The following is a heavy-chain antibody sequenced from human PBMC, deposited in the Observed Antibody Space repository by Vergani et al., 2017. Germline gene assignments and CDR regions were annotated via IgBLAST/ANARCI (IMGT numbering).Heavy chain of an antibody. Sequence: QVQLVQSGAEVKKPGSSVKVSCKASGGTFSSYAISWVRQAPGQGLEWMGRIIPIFGTANYAQKFQGRVTITADESTSTAYMELSSLRSEDTAVYYCARVGYCSGGSCTGYWFDLWGQGTLVTVSS. V-gene: IGHV1-69*13. CDR2: IIPIFGTA. J-gene: IGHJ5*02. CDR1: GGTFSSYA. D-gene: IGHD2-15*01. CDR3: ARVGYCSGGSCTGYWFDL.